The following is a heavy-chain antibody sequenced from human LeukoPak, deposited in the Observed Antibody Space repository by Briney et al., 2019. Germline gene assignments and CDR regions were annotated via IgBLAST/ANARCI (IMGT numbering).Heavy chain of an antibody. CDR3: ARQQTNYYGSGSYYSGQNWFDP. D-gene: IGHD3-10*01. CDR1: GFTFSSNA. V-gene: IGHV3-33*01. J-gene: IGHJ5*02. CDR2: IWYDGSNK. Sequence: SGGSLRLSCAASGFTFSSNAMHWVRQDPGKGLEWVAVIWYDGSNKYYADSVRGRFTISRDNSKNTLYLQMNSLRAEDTAVYYCARQQTNYYGSGSYYSGQNWFDPWGQGTLVTVSS.